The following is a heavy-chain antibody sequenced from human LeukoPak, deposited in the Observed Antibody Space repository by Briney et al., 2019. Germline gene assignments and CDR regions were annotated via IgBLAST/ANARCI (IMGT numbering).Heavy chain of an antibody. CDR2: INPNSGGT. CDR1: GYTFTGYY. Sequence: ASVQVSCKASGYTFTGYYMHWVRQAPGQGLEWMGWINPNSGGTNYAQKFQGRVTMTRDTSISTAYMELSRLRSDDTAVYYCARDRRDLRYYYYMDVWGKGTTVTVSS. V-gene: IGHV1-2*02. D-gene: IGHD4-17*01. J-gene: IGHJ6*03. CDR3: ARDRRDLRYYYYMDV.